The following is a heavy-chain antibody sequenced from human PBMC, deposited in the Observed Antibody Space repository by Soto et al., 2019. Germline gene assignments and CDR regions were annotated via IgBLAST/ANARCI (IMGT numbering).Heavy chain of an antibody. CDR1: GFVFSSYA. Sequence: GGSLRLSCAASGFVFSSYAMSWVRQAPGKGLEWVSSIGVSGGNTYYADSVKGRFTISRDNSKNTLFLQMNNVRAEDTAVYFCARCGTLWYRTNWFDPWGLGXLVTVYS. D-gene: IGHD1-26*01. CDR3: ARCGTLWYRTNWFDP. CDR2: IGVSGGNT. V-gene: IGHV3-23*01. J-gene: IGHJ5*02.